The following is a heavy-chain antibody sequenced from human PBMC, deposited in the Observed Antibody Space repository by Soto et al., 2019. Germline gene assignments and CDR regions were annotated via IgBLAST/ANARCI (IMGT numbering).Heavy chain of an antibody. Sequence: EVQLVESGGGLVQPGGSLRLSCAASGFTVSSNYMSWVRQAPGKGLEGVSVIYSGGSTYYADSVKGRFTISRDNPKNTLYLQMNSLRAEDTAVYYCARERFGESGYFDYWGQGTLVTVSS. CDR2: IYSGGST. V-gene: IGHV3-66*01. CDR1: GFTVSSNY. J-gene: IGHJ4*02. D-gene: IGHD3-10*01. CDR3: ARERFGESGYFDY.